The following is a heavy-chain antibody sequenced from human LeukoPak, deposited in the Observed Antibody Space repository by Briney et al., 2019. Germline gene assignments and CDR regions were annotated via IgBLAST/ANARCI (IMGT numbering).Heavy chain of an antibody. J-gene: IGHJ5*02. CDR1: GGSISSSSYY. V-gene: IGHV4-39*07. CDR2: IYYSGST. Sequence: SETLSLTCTVSGGSISSSSYYWGWIRQPPGKGLEWIGSIYYSGSTNYNPSLKSRVTMSVDTSKNQFSLKLSSVTAADTAVYYCARTYSLAAGLDPWGQGTLVTVSS. CDR3: ARTYSLAAGLDP. D-gene: IGHD6-13*01.